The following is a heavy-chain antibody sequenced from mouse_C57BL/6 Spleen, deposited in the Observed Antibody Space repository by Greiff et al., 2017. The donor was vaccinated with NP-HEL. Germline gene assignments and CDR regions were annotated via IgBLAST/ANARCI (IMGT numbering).Heavy chain of an antibody. Sequence: EVQLVESGGGLVQPKGSLKLSCAASGFSFNTYAMNWVRQAPGKGLEWVARIRSKSNNYATYYADSVKDRFTISRDDSESMLYLQMNNLKTEDTAMCYCVSGYDYPYYAMYYWGQGTSVTVSS. CDR3: VSGYDYPYYAMYY. CDR1: GFSFNTYA. CDR2: IRSKSNNYAT. V-gene: IGHV10-1*01. J-gene: IGHJ4*01. D-gene: IGHD2-4*01.